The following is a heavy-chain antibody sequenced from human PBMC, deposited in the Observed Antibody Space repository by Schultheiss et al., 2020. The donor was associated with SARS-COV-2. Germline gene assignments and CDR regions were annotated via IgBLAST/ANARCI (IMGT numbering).Heavy chain of an antibody. CDR1: GYTFTDYY. V-gene: IGHV1-2*02. J-gene: IGHJ4*02. Sequence: ASVKVSCKASGYTFTDYYMHWVRQAPGQGLEWMGWINPNSGGTNYAQKLQGRVTMTTDTSTSTAYMELRSLRSDDTAVYYCARDRRVAVAQFDYWGQGTLVTVSS. D-gene: IGHD2-15*01. CDR2: INPNSGGT. CDR3: ARDRRVAVAQFDY.